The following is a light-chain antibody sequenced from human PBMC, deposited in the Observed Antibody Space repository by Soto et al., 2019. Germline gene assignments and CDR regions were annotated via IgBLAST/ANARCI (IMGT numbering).Light chain of an antibody. CDR2: EVS. J-gene: IGLJ2*01. Sequence: QSVLTQPPSASGSPGQSVTISCTGTSSDVGAYNYVSWYQQHPGKAPKLIIYEVSQRPSGVPDRFSGSKSGNTASLTVSGLQAEDEADYYCISFAGSTAVVFGGGTKLTVL. V-gene: IGLV2-8*01. CDR1: SSDVGAYNY. CDR3: ISFAGSTAVV.